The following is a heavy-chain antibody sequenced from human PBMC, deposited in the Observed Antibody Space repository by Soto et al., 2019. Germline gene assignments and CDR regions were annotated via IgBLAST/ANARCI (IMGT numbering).Heavy chain of an antibody. V-gene: IGHV1-69*01. J-gene: IGHJ5*02. CDR1: GGTFSSDS. CDR3: ARDGPGWFDP. Sequence: QVQLVQSGAEVKKPGSSVNVSCKASGGTFSSDSSSWVRQAPGQGLEWMGGIIPSFGTANYAQEFQGRVTITAAESTSTAYMELSSLRSEDTAVYYCARDGPGWFDPWGQGTLVTVSS. CDR2: IIPSFGTA.